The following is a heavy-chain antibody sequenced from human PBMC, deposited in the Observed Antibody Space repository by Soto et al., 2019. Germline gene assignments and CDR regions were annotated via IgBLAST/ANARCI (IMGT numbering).Heavy chain of an antibody. D-gene: IGHD6-13*01. V-gene: IGHV1-18*01. CDR3: ASSFGASSSWYLDY. CDR2: ISAYNGNT. J-gene: IGHJ4*02. Sequence: ASVKVSCKASGYTFTSYGISWVRQAPGQGLEWMGRISAYNGNTNYAQKLQGRVTMTTDTSTSTAYMELRSLRSDDTAVYYCASSFGASSSWYLDYWGQGTLVTVSS. CDR1: GYTFTSYG.